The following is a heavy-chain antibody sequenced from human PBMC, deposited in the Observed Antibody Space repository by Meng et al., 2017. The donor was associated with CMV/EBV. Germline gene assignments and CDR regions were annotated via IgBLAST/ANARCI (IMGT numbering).Heavy chain of an antibody. CDR1: GFTFSSYG. Sequence: GESLKISCAASGFTFSSYGMHWVRQAPGKGLEWVAFIRYDGSNKYYADSVKGRFTISRDNSKKMLSLQMTSMRAEDTAVYYCAKDTGGVKLYYYYGMDVWGQGTTVTVSS. V-gene: IGHV3-30*02. J-gene: IGHJ6*02. CDR2: IRYDGSNK. D-gene: IGHD1-26*01. CDR3: AKDTGGVKLYYYYGMDV.